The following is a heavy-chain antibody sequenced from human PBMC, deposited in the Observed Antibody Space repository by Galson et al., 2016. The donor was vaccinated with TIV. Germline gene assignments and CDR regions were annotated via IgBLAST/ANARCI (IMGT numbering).Heavy chain of an antibody. CDR1: GVSITSSTYY. CDR2: VYYNGDT. D-gene: IGHD3-16*01. CDR3: ARHGAWSWYFDL. V-gene: IGHV4-39*01. Sequence: SETLSLTYTVSGVSITSSTYYWGWIRQPPGKGLEWIGSVYYNGDTYYNPSLKSRVTISVDTSKNQFSLKLNSVTAADTSIFYCARHGAWSWYFDLWGRGTLVTVSS. J-gene: IGHJ2*01.